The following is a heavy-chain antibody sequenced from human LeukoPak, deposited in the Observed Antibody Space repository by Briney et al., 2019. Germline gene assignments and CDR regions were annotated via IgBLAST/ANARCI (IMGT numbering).Heavy chain of an antibody. D-gene: IGHD3-10*01. CDR2: INPSGGST. Sequence: ASVKVSRKASGYTFTSYYIHWVRQAPGQGLEWMGIINPSGGSTNYAQKFQGRVTMTRDTSTSTVYMELSSLRSDDTAVYYCARGPRITLVRGGQWYFYMDVWGKGTTVTVSS. J-gene: IGHJ6*03. CDR1: GYTFTSYY. CDR3: ARGPRITLVRGGQWYFYMDV. V-gene: IGHV1-46*01.